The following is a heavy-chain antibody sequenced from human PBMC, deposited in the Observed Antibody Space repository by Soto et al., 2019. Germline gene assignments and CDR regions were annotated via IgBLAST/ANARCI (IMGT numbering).Heavy chain of an antibody. CDR2: IYYSGST. CDR3: ARSHHPFDY. CDR1: GGSISSGDYY. Sequence: SETLSLTYDVSGGSISSGDYYWSWIRQPPGKGLEWIGYIYYSGSTYYNPSLKSRVTISVDTSKNQFSLKLSSVTAADTAVYYCARSHHPFDYWGQGTLVTVSS. J-gene: IGHJ4*02. V-gene: IGHV4-30-4*01.